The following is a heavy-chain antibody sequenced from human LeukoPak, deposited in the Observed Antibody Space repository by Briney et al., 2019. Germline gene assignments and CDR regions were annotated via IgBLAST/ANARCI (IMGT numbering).Heavy chain of an antibody. CDR2: IHHDGRT. D-gene: IGHD4-17*01. CDR1: GGSLSGHY. CDR3: AREPVPQDYGDTVNAYDL. J-gene: IGHJ3*01. Sequence: SETLSLTCAVSGGSLSGHYWSWIRQSPGKGLEWIGDIHHDGRTKYSPSLKSRVSILLDTSKNEVSLRLTPVTAADTALYFCAREPVPQDYGDTVNAYDLWGQGTMVIASS. V-gene: IGHV4-34*01.